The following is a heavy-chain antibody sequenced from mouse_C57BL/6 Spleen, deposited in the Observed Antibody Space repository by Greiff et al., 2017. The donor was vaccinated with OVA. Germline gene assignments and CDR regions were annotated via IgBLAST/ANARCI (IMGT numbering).Heavy chain of an antibody. V-gene: IGHV5-16*01. CDR2: INYDGSST. D-gene: IGHD1-1*01. J-gene: IGHJ1*03. Sequence: EVMLVESEGGLVQPGSSMKLSCTASGFTFSDYYMAWVRQVPEKGLEWVANINYDGSSTYYLDSLKSRFIISRDNAKNILYLQMSSLKSEDTATYYCARDRDYYGSSHWYFDVWGKGTTVTVSS. CDR1: GFTFSDYY. CDR3: ARDRDYYGSSHWYFDV.